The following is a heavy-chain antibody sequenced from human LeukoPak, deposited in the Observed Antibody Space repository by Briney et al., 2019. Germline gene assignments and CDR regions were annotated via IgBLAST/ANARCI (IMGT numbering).Heavy chain of an antibody. D-gene: IGHD6-6*01. J-gene: IGHJ6*02. V-gene: IGHV3-33*01. CDR2: IWYDGSNK. CDR3: ARDIAARRMDV. Sequence: GGSLRLSCAASGFTFRSHGMHWVRQAPGKGLEWVAVIWYDGSNKYYAESVQGRFTISRDNSKNTLSLQMNSLRAEDTAVYYCARDIAARRMDVRGQGTTVTVSS. CDR1: GFTFRSHG.